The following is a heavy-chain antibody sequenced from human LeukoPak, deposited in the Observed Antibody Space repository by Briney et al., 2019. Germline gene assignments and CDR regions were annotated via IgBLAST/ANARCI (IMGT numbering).Heavy chain of an antibody. J-gene: IGHJ6*02. Sequence: GGSLRLSCAASGFTFNYAWMSWVRQVPGKGLEWVGQTVSEVDGGTTDYATPVKGRFTISRDDSKSTLYLQMNSLKIEDTAVYYCTTDEDWNYARKDVWGQGATVIVSS. CDR1: GFTFNYAW. V-gene: IGHV3-15*04. D-gene: IGHD1-7*01. CDR2: TVSEVDGGTT. CDR3: TTDEDWNYARKDV.